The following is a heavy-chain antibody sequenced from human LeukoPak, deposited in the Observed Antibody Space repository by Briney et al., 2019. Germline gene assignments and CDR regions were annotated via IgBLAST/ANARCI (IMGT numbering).Heavy chain of an antibody. CDR2: IYHSGST. Sequence: SGTLSLTCAVSGGSISSSNWWSWVRQPPGKGLEWIGEIYHSGSTNYNPSLKSRVTISVDKSKNQFSLKLSSVTAADTAVYYCARDRGAEVGATNFDYWGQGTLVTVSS. CDR1: GGSISSSNW. J-gene: IGHJ4*02. D-gene: IGHD1-26*01. CDR3: ARDRGAEVGATNFDY. V-gene: IGHV4-4*02.